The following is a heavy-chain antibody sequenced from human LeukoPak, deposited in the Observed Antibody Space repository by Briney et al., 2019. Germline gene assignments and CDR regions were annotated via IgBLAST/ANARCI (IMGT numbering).Heavy chain of an antibody. J-gene: IGHJ4*02. CDR3: AREGDSYFDY. D-gene: IGHD2-21*02. CDR1: GGSISSRGYY. CDR2: IYYSGST. V-gene: IGHV4-39*02. Sequence: SETLSLTCTVSGGSISSRGYYWSWIRQPPGKGLEWIGSIYYSGSTYYNPSLKSRVTISVDTSKNQFSLKLSAVTAADTAVYYCAREGDSYFDYWGQGTLVTVSS.